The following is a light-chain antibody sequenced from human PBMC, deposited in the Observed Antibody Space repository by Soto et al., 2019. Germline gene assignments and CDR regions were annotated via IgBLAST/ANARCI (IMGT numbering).Light chain of an antibody. J-gene: IGLJ1*01. CDR2: ENN. Sequence: QSVLTPPPSVSEAPGQRFTISCTGSSSNIGAGYEAHWYQQVPGTAPKLLIYENNNRPSGVPDRFSGSKSGTSASLAITGLQAEDEAEYYCQSYDSSLSGYVFGTGTKVTVL. CDR3: QSYDSSLSGYV. CDR1: SSNIGAGYE. V-gene: IGLV1-40*01.